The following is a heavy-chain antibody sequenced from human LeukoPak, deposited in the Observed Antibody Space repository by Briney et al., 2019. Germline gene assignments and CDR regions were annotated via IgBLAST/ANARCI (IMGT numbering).Heavy chain of an antibody. CDR1: GFTFSSYW. J-gene: IGHJ3*02. CDR2: IKQDGSEK. V-gene: IGHV3-7*01. D-gene: IGHD3-10*01. CDR3: ARGALWFGELVAFDI. Sequence: GGSLRLSCAASGFTFSSYWMSWVRQAPGKGLEWVANIKQDGSEKYYVDSVKGRFTISRDNSKNTLYLQMNSLRAEDTAMYYRARGALWFGELVAFDIWGQGTMVTVSS.